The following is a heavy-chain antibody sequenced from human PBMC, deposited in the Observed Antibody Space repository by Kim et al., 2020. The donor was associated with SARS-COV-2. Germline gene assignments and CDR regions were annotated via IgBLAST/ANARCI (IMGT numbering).Heavy chain of an antibody. CDR3: ARELAAGSYSY. Sequence: ANYEQEFQGRVTITADESTSTAYMELSSLRSEDTAVYYCARELAAGSYSYWGQGTLVTVSS. J-gene: IGHJ4*02. D-gene: IGHD3-10*01. V-gene: IGHV1-69*01. CDR2: A.